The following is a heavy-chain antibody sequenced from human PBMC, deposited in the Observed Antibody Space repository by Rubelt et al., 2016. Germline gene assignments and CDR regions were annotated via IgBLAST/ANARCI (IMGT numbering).Heavy chain of an antibody. D-gene: IGHD1/OR15-1a*01. Sequence: QVRLQESGPRLVKSSETLSLIFTVSGGSISGYYWSWLRQPPGKGLEWIAYIYHSGSTAYTPSLKGRGTISADTSKNQLSLKRSSLAAADTGVYYCARHHNGWNNDAFDIWGQGTMVTVSS. CDR3: ARHHNGWNNDAFDI. CDR2: IYHSGST. V-gene: IGHV4-59*08. J-gene: IGHJ3*02. CDR1: GGSISGYY.